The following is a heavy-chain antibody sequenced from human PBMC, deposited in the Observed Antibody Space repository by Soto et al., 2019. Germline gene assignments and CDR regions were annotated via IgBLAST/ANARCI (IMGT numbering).Heavy chain of an antibody. CDR1: GFTFTSYA. CDR2: ISPKGTYR. Sequence: EVQLLESGGGLVQPGGSLRLSCAPSGFTFTSYAMSWVRQAPGKGLEFVSYISPKGTYRTYADSVKGRFTISRDNAKNSLYLQVNSLRAEDTAVYYCSRGGGGGLFDLWGQGTFVTVSS. J-gene: IGHJ5*02. V-gene: IGHV3-48*03. CDR3: SRGGGGGLFDL. D-gene: IGHD2-21*01.